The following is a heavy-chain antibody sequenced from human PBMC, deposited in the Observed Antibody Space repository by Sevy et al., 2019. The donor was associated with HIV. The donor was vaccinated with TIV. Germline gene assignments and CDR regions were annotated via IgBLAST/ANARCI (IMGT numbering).Heavy chain of an antibody. D-gene: IGHD6-19*01. Sequence: GGSLRLSCVVSGFTFSNYYMSWVRQAPGKGLEWVSVISASGGYTSYTDSVKGRFTISRDNSKNTLYLQMNSLRVEDTAIYYCANRAGPIFDNWGQGTLVTVSS. CDR2: ISASGGYT. V-gene: IGHV3-23*01. J-gene: IGHJ4*02. CDR3: ANRAGPIFDN. CDR1: GFTFSNYY.